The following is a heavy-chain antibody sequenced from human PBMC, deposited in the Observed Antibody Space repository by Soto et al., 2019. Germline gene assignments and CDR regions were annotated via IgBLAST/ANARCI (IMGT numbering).Heavy chain of an antibody. CDR3: ARSRLEAYYFDY. CDR1: GYTFTGYY. Sequence: ASVKVSCKASGYTFTGYYMHWVRQAPGQGLEWMGWINPNSGGTNYAQKFQGRVTMTRDTSISTAYMELSRLRSDDTAVYYCARSRLEAYYFDYWGQGTLVTSPQ. V-gene: IGHV1-2*02. CDR2: INPNSGGT. J-gene: IGHJ4*02. D-gene: IGHD1-1*01.